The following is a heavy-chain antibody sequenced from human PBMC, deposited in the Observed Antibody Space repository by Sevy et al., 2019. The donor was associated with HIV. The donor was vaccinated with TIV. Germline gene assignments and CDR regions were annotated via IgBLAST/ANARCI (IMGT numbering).Heavy chain of an antibody. CDR3: ARRPDLGVVILTGVLDV. J-gene: IGHJ6*02. Sequence: GGSLRLSCVASGFSFSNYAMSWVRQTPGKGLQWVSVISGSGGSTYYADSVKGRFTIFRDNSRNTVYLQMNSLRAEDTAVYYCARRPDLGVVILTGVLDVWGQGTTVTVSS. D-gene: IGHD3-3*01. CDR2: ISGSGGST. V-gene: IGHV3-23*01. CDR1: GFSFSNYA.